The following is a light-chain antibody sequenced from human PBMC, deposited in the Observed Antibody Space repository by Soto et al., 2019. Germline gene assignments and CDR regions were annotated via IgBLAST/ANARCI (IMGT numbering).Light chain of an antibody. Sequence: QSVLTQPASVSGSPGQSITITCTDVGSYHLVSWYQQHPGKAPKLMLYEGVKRPSGVSNRFSGSKSDNTASLTISGLQTEDEADYYCSSYAGTTTFDVVFGGGTKLTVL. CDR3: SSYAGTTTFDVV. J-gene: IGLJ2*01. CDR1: VGSYHL. CDR2: EGV. V-gene: IGLV2-23*03.